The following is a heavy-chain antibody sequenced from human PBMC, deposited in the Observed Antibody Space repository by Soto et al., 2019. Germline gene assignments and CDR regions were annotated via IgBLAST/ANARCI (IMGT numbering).Heavy chain of an antibody. D-gene: IGHD5-12*01. CDR1: GFTFSSYS. Sequence: PGGSLRLSCAASGFTFSSYSMNWVRQAPAKGLEWVSSISSSSSYIYYADSVKGRFTISRDNAKNSLYLQMNSLRAEDTAVYYCARDALRLLATGLNWFDPWGQGTLVTVSS. J-gene: IGHJ5*02. CDR3: ARDALRLLATGLNWFDP. V-gene: IGHV3-21*01. CDR2: ISSSSSYI.